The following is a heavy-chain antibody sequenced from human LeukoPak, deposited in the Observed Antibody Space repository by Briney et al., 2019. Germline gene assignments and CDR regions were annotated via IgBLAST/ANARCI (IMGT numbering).Heavy chain of an antibody. V-gene: IGHV4-59*12. CDR1: GGSISSFY. Sequence: SETLSLTCAVSGGSISSFYWSWIRQPPGKGLEWIGYVFYTGDTNSNPSLKSRVTVSVDTSKNQFSLKLSSVTAADTAVYYCARSRGHYGSENWFDPWGQGTLVTVSS. J-gene: IGHJ5*02. D-gene: IGHD3-10*01. CDR2: VFYTGDT. CDR3: ARSRGHYGSENWFDP.